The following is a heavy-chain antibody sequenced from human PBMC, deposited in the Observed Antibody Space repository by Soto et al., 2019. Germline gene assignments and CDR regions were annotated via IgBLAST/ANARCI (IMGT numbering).Heavy chain of an antibody. CDR1: GYTFTGYY. J-gene: IGHJ3*02. Sequence: ASVKVSCKASGYTFTGYYMHWVPQAPGQGLEWMGWINPNSGGTNYAQKLQGRVTMTTDTSMSTAYMELRRLRSDDTAVYYCARVRDVAVAGMGDAFDIWGQGTMVTVPS. V-gene: IGHV1-2*02. CDR2: INPNSGGT. D-gene: IGHD6-19*01. CDR3: ARVRDVAVAGMGDAFDI.